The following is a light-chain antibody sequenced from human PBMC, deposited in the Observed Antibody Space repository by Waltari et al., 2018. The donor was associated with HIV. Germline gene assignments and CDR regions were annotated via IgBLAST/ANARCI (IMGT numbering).Light chain of an antibody. V-gene: IGKV1-NL1*01. Sequence: DIHMTQSPSSLSASVGDRVTISCRASQGISDSLAWYQQNPGKAPKLLIYAASRLEGGVPSRFSGSGSWTDDTLTISSLQHEDFATYYCQQYYSTPPKTFGQGTKVEIK. CDR1: QGISDS. CDR2: AAS. J-gene: IGKJ1*01. CDR3: QQYYSTPPKT.